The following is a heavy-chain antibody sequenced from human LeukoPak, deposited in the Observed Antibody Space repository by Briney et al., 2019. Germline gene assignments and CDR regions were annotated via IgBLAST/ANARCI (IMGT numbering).Heavy chain of an antibody. Sequence: TGGSLGLSCSASGFTFSIYWMHWVRQPPGKGLVWVSRINRDGTITHYADSVKGRFTISRDNAKNTMYLQMNSLTAEDTAVYYCARDFDSTSNLWGQGTLVTVSS. CDR3: ARDFDSTSNL. CDR1: GFTFSIYW. V-gene: IGHV3-74*01. D-gene: IGHD2/OR15-2a*01. J-gene: IGHJ4*02. CDR2: INRDGTIT.